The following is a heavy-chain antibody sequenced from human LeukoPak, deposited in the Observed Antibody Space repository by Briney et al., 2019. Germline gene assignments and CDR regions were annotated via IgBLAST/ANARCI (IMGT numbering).Heavy chain of an antibody. D-gene: IGHD1-1*01. CDR3: ARDLNWYFDY. CDR2: INPGDGNT. CDR1: GYTFTSYP. V-gene: IGHV1-3*01. Sequence: ASVKVSCKASGYTFTSYPTHWVRQAPGQRLEWMGWINPGDGNTKYSQKFQGRVTITRDTSASTAYMELSSLRSEDSAVYYCARDLNWYFDYWGQGTLVTVSS. J-gene: IGHJ4*02.